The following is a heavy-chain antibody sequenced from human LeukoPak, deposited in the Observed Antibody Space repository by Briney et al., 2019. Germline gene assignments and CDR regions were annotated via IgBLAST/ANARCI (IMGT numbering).Heavy chain of an antibody. CDR2: ITTYNGNT. Sequence: ASVKVSCKASGGTFSSYAISWVRQAPGQGLEWMGGITTYNGNTNYAQKLQGRVTMTTDTSTSTAYMELRSLRSDDTAVYYCAREPGQQLVRLLDYWGQGTLVTVSS. CDR1: GGTFSSYA. V-gene: IGHV1-18*01. J-gene: IGHJ4*02. CDR3: AREPGQQLVRLLDY. D-gene: IGHD6-13*01.